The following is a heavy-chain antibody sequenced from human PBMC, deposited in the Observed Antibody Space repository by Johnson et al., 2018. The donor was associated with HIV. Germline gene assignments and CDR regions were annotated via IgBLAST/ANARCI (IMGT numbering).Heavy chain of an antibody. CDR2: INWSSGSI. CDR3: ARVSNPQYCSSTSCSGWDGAFDI. CDR1: GFTFDDYA. Sequence: VLLVESGGGLVQPGRSLRLSCVVSGFTFDDYAMHWVRQVPGEGLEWVSGINWSSGSIGYADSVKGRFTISRDHAKNSLYLQMNSLRAEDTAVYYCARVSNPQYCSSTSCSGWDGAFDIWGQGTMVTVSS. J-gene: IGHJ3*02. V-gene: IGHV3-9*01. D-gene: IGHD2-2*01.